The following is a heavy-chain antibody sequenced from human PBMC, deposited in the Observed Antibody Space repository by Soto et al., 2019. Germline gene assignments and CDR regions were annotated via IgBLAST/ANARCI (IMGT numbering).Heavy chain of an antibody. V-gene: IGHV4-31*03. CDR1: DASISSGAYY. CDR3: ARVLRDVLSDRYYWYFDL. CDR2: IYYIGTS. Sequence: QVQLQESGPGLVKPSQTLSLTCTVSDASISSGAYYWGWICKHPGKGLEWIGFIYYIGTSYYNPSLESRITLSVDTSKNHFSLNLTSVTAADTAVYYCARVLRDVLSDRYYWYFDLWGRGTLVTVSS. D-gene: IGHD3-16*02. J-gene: IGHJ2*01.